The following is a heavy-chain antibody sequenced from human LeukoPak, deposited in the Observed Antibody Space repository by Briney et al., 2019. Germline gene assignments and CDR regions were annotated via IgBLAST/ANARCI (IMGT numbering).Heavy chain of an antibody. CDR3: AKIRSSSWYQSYFDY. V-gene: IGHV3-23*01. D-gene: IGHD6-13*01. CDR2: ISGSGGST. CDR1: GFIISSYA. Sequence: QTGGSLRLSCAASGFIISSYAMSWVRQAPGKGLEWVSAISGSGGSTYYADSVRGRFTISRDNSKNTLYLQMNSLRAEDTAVYYCAKIRSSSWYQSYFDYWGQGTLATVSS. J-gene: IGHJ4*02.